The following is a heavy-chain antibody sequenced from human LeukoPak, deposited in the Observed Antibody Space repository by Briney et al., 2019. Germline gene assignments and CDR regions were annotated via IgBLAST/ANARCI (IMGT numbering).Heavy chain of an antibody. D-gene: IGHD1-1*01. Sequence: GESLKISCKGSGYSFSSYWIGWVRQMPGKGLEWMGRIDPSDSYTNYSPSFQGHVTISADKSISTAYLQWSSLKASDTAMYYCARKPEGTWFDTWGQGTLVTVSS. CDR1: GYSFSSYW. CDR3: ARKPEGTWFDT. V-gene: IGHV5-10-1*01. J-gene: IGHJ5*02. CDR2: IDPSDSYT.